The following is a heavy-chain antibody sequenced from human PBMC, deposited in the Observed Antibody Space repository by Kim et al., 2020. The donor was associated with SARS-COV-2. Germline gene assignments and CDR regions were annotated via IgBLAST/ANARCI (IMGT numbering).Heavy chain of an antibody. CDR1: GGSISSYY. J-gene: IGHJ1*01. Sequence: SETLSLTCNVSGGSISSYYWSWIRQPPGKGLEWIGYIYYSGSTNYNPSLKSRVTISIDTSKNQLSLKLASVTAADTAVYYCARGPIAAARFFQDWGQGTLVTVSS. V-gene: IGHV4-59*13. CDR3: ARGPIAAARFFQD. CDR2: IYYSGST. D-gene: IGHD6-13*01.